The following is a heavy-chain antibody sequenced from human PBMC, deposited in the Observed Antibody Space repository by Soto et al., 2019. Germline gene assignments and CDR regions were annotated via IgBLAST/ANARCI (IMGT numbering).Heavy chain of an antibody. CDR3: ARDQVPAALLGGFDP. CDR1: GGSISSYY. Sequence: SETLSLTRTVSGGSISSYYWSWIPQPPGKGLEWIGYIYYSGSTNYNPSPKSRVTISVDTSKNQFSLKLSSVTAADTAVYYCARDQVPAALLGGFDPWGQETLVTVSS. CDR2: IYYSGST. V-gene: IGHV4-59*01. D-gene: IGHD2-2*01. J-gene: IGHJ5*02.